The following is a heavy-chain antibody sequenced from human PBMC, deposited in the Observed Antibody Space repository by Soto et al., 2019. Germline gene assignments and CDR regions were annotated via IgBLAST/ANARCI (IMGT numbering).Heavy chain of an antibody. CDR1: GFTFSSYA. D-gene: IGHD5-18*01. J-gene: IGHJ4*02. CDR2: ISYDGSNK. Sequence: QVQLVESGGGVVQPGRSLRLSCAASGFTFSSYAMHWVRQAPGKGLEGVAVISYDGSNKYYADSVKGRFTISRDNSKTTLYLQMNSLRAEDRAVYYCAGGYSYGHYWGQGSLVTVSS. CDR3: AGGYSYGHY. V-gene: IGHV3-30-3*01.